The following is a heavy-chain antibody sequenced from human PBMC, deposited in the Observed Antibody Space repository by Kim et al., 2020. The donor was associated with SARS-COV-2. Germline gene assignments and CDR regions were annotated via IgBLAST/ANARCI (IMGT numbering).Heavy chain of an antibody. CDR2: ISAYNGNT. Sequence: ASVKVSCKASGYTFTSYGISWVRQAPGQGLEWMGWISAYNGNTNYAQKLQGRVTMTTVTSTSTAYMELRSLRSDDTAVYYCARDLDIVGATSGGQDAFDIWGQGTMVTVSS. CDR1: GYTFTSYG. D-gene: IGHD1-26*01. V-gene: IGHV1-18*01. J-gene: IGHJ3*02. CDR3: ARDLDIVGATSGGQDAFDI.